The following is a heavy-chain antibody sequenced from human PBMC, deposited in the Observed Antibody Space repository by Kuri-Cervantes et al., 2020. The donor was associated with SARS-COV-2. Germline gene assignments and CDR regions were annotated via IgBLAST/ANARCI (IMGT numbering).Heavy chain of an antibody. J-gene: IGHJ6*02. V-gene: IGHV3-30*19. CDR2: ISYDGSNK. CDR1: GVTFSSYG. CDR3: ARSTWGSGHYYGMDV. D-gene: IGHD7-27*01. Sequence: GGSLRLSCAASGVTFSSYGMHWVRQAPGKGLEWVAVISYDGSNKYYADSVKGRITISRDNSKNTLYLQTNSLRAEDTAVYYCARSTWGSGHYYGMDVWGQGTTVTVSS.